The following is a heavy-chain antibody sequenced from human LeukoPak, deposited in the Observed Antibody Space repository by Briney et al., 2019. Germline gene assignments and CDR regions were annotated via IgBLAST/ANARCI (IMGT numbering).Heavy chain of an antibody. CDR1: GFSFSNYS. Sequence: GGSLRLSCEASGFSFSNYSMNWVRQAPGKGLEWVSCISSSSSYIYYADSVKGRFTISRDNAKNSLYLQMNSLRAEDTAMYYCARIQSAYSYGYDPFDYWGQGTLVTVSS. V-gene: IGHV3-21*01. D-gene: IGHD5-18*01. J-gene: IGHJ4*02. CDR2: ISSSSSYI. CDR3: ARIQSAYSYGYDPFDY.